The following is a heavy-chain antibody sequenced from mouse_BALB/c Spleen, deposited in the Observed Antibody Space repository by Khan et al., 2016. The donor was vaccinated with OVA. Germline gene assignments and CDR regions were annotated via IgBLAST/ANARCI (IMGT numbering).Heavy chain of an antibody. CDR2: ISSSGST. J-gene: IGHJ4*01. CDR3: ARDGSRYNYAMDY. V-gene: IGHV3-2*02. D-gene: IGHD2-3*01. CDR1: GYSITSDYA. Sequence: EVKVEESGPGLVKPSQSLSLTCTVTGYSITSDYAWNWIRQFPGNKLEWMGYISSSGSTTYNPALKSRISITRDTSKNQFFLQLNSVTTEDTATYYCARDGSRYNYAMDYWGQGTSVTVSS.